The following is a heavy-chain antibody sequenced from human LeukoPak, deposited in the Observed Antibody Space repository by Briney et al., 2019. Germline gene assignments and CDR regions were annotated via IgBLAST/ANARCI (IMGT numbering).Heavy chain of an antibody. CDR3: AREREYRANWFYP. J-gene: IGHJ5*02. CDR2: IKRDGSEK. Sequence: PGGSLRLSCAASGFTFSSYWMSWVSQAPGKGLEWVANIKRDGSEKYYVDSVKGRFTISRDNAKNSLYLRMNSLRAEVTAVYYCAREREYRANWFYPWGQGTLVTVSS. D-gene: IGHD2-2*01. CDR1: GFTFSSYW. V-gene: IGHV3-7*01.